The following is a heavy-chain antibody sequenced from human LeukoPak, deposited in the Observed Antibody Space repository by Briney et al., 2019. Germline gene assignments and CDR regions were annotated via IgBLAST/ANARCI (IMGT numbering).Heavy chain of an antibody. V-gene: IGHV4-34*01. Sequence: SETLSLTCAVYGGSFSGYYWSWIRQPPGKGLEWIGEINHSGSTNYNPSLKSRVTISVDTSKNQFSLKLSSVTAADTAVYYCARNHGSGRGEWFDPWGQGTLVTVSS. CDR2: INHSGST. D-gene: IGHD3-10*01. CDR3: ARNHGSGRGEWFDP. J-gene: IGHJ5*02. CDR1: GGSFSGYY.